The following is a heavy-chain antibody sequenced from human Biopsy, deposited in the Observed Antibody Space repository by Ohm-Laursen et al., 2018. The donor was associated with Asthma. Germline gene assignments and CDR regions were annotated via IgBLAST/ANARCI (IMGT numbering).Heavy chain of an antibody. Sequence: SLRLSCAASGFTFDDFAMHWVRQAPGKGLEWVSGISWNSGSIGYADSVKGRFTISRDNAKSSLYLQMNSLRVEDTALYYCAKATLGDIGKDYWGQGTLVTVSS. CDR3: AKATLGDIGKDY. D-gene: IGHD2-21*01. V-gene: IGHV3-9*01. CDR2: ISWNSGSI. CDR1: GFTFDDFA. J-gene: IGHJ4*02.